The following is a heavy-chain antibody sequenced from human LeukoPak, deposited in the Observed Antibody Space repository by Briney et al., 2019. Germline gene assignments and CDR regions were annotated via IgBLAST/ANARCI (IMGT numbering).Heavy chain of an antibody. D-gene: IGHD6-13*01. V-gene: IGHV3-9*01. CDR1: GFIFDDFG. CDR2: ISWNSGKI. J-gene: IGHJ4*02. Sequence: GRSLRLSCAASGFIFDDFGMHWVRQAPGKGLEWVSGISWNSGKISYGDSVKGRFTISRDNAKNSLYLQMNSLRADDTALYYCAKGHSSSCNDYLDNWGQGTLVTVSS. CDR3: AKGHSSSCNDYLDN.